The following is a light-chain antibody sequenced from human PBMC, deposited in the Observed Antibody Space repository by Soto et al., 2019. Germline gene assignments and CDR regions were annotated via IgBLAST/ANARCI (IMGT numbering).Light chain of an antibody. Sequence: DFVMTQSPASLVVSLGERATINCKSSHSLLDTSYKEKYLAWYQQRPGQPPRLLIYWASSRESGVPDRFNGSGSATDFTLTISSLQAEDVAVYYCHQYYSIPYTFGRGTRLEI. V-gene: IGKV4-1*01. J-gene: IGKJ2*01. CDR1: HSLLDTSYKEKY. CDR3: HQYYSIPYT. CDR2: WAS.